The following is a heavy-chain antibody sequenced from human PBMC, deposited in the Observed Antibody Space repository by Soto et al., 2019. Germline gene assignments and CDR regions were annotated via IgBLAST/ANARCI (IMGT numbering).Heavy chain of an antibody. Sequence: PSETLSLTCTVSGASINSGGCYWSWIRQHPGKGLEWIGYIYKSGNTYYNPSLKSRLTISVDTSKNQFSLKLSSVTAADTAVYYCARDGPGVDYFDYWGQGTLVTVSS. CDR2: IYKSGNT. J-gene: IGHJ4*02. D-gene: IGHD2-15*01. CDR1: GASINSGGCY. CDR3: ARDGPGVDYFDY. V-gene: IGHV4-31*03.